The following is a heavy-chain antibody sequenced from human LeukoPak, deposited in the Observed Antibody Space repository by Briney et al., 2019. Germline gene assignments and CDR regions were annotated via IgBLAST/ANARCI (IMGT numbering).Heavy chain of an antibody. CDR1: GDSINSLDL. J-gene: IGHJ4*02. Sequence: SETLSLTCTVSGDSINSLDLWSWVRQPPGKGLEWIGEMYLGGTTHSNPSVKSRVTISIDKSKNQFFLNLSSVTAADTAVYYCAGLVGRYSSGLYYYYFDYWGQGTLVTVSS. CDR2: MYLGGTT. D-gene: IGHD3-22*01. V-gene: IGHV4-4*02. CDR3: AGLVGRYSSGLYYYYFDY.